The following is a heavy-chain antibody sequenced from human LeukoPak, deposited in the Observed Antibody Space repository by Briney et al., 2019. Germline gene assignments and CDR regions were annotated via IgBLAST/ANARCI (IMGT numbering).Heavy chain of an antibody. V-gene: IGHV3-7*04. CDR1: GFTFRSYR. D-gene: IGHD3-22*01. CDR3: ARGDNSAFDI. J-gene: IGHJ3*02. CDR2: IKQGESER. Sequence: GGSLGLSCASSGFTFRSYRMNWVRQAPGNGLEWVASIKQGESERYYVDSVNGRFTISRDNAKNSLYLQMNSLRAEDTAVYYCARGDNSAFDIWGQGTMVTVSS.